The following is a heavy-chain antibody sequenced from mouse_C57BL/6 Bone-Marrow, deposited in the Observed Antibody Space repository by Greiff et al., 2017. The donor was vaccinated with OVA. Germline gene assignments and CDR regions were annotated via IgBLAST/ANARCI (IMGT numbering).Heavy chain of an antibody. V-gene: IGHV2-2*01. CDR2: IWSGGST. J-gene: IGHJ4*01. CDR1: GFSLTSYG. CDR3: ARNWGLLDYCAMDD. Sequence: QVQLQQSGPGLVQPSQSLSITCTVSGFSLTSYGVHWVRQSPGKGLEWLGVIWSGGSTDYNEAFISRLSTSKDNSKSQVFFKMNSLQADDTDIYDCARNWGLLDYCAMDDRGQGTTVTVSS. D-gene: IGHD2-3*01.